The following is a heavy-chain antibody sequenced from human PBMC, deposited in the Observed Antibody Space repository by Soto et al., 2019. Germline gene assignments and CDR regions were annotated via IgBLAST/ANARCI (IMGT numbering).Heavy chain of an antibody. Sequence: QVQLVESGGGVVQPGRSLRLSCAASGFTFSSYAMHWVRQAPGKGLEWVAVISYDGRNKYYADSVKGRFTISRDNSKHRLYLQMNSLRAEDTAVYYCARDRRSSSWYSWGMDVWGQGTTVTVSS. D-gene: IGHD6-13*01. V-gene: IGHV3-30*04. CDR2: ISYDGRNK. CDR1: GFTFSSYA. J-gene: IGHJ6*02. CDR3: ARDRRSSSWYSWGMDV.